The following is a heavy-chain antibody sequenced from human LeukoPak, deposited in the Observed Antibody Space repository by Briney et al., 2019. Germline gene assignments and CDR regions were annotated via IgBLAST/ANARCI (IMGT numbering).Heavy chain of an antibody. CDR2: IYHSGST. CDR1: GGSISSSNW. V-gene: IGHV4-4*02. D-gene: IGHD3-10*01. CDR3: ARGPLWFGEFPFDY. J-gene: IGHJ4*02. Sequence: SETLSLTCAVSGGSISSSNWWSWVRRPPGKGLEWIGEIYHSGSTNYNPSLKSRVTISVDKSKNQFSLKLSSVTAADTAVYYCARGPLWFGEFPFDYWGQGTLVTVSS.